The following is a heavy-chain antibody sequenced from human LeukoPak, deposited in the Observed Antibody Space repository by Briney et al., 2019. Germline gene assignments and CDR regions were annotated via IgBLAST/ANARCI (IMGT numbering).Heavy chain of an antibody. CDR2: ISSSSSYI. J-gene: IGHJ4*02. CDR1: GFTFSSYS. V-gene: IGHV3-21*04. Sequence: NPGGSLRLSCAASGFTFSSYSMNWVRQAPGKGLEWVSSISSSSSYIYHADSVKGRFTISRDNSKNTLYLQMNSLRAEDTAVYYCAKVGGVTVRDGWDCWGQGTLVTVSS. D-gene: IGHD5-24*01. CDR3: AKVGGVTVRDGWDC.